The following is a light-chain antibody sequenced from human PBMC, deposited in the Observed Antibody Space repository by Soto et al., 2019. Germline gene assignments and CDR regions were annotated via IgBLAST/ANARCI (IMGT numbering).Light chain of an antibody. CDR3: QQSRRIPPT. CDR1: QPISTY. CDR2: ATS. Sequence: DIQMTQSPSSLSASVGDRVTITCRASQPISTYLNWYQQKPGRAPNLLIYATSLLQSGVPSRFTGIGNGTDFTLTINSLQPEDVATYYCQQSRRIPPTFGQGTKVEIK. V-gene: IGKV1-39*01. J-gene: IGKJ2*01.